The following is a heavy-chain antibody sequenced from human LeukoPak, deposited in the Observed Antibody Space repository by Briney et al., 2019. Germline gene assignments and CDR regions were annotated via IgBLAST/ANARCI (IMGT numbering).Heavy chain of an antibody. J-gene: IGHJ4*02. CDR1: GFTFSSYE. V-gene: IGHV3-48*03. CDR3: ARGYYYDSSGYYYSSSDFDY. Sequence: GGSQRLSCAASGFTFSSYEMNWVRQAPGKGLEWVSYISSSGSTTYYADSVKGRFTISRDNAKNSLYLQMNSLRAEDTAVYYCARGYYYDSSGYYYSSSDFDYWGQGTLVTVSS. CDR2: ISSSGSTT. D-gene: IGHD3-22*01.